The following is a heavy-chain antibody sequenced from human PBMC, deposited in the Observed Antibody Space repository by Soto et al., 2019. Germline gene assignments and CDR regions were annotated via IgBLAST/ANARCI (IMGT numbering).Heavy chain of an antibody. CDR1: GFSLSTTGVG. CDR3: VHRPHYYYDSSGYYLNWFDP. Sequence: QITLKESGPTLVNPTQTLTLTCTFSGFSLSTTGVGVGWIRQPPGKALEWLALIYWNDDKRYSPSLKSRLTISKDTSKNQVVLTMTNMDPVDTATYYCVHRPHYYYDSSGYYLNWFDPWGQGTLVTVSS. D-gene: IGHD3-22*01. CDR2: IYWNDDK. J-gene: IGHJ5*02. V-gene: IGHV2-5*01.